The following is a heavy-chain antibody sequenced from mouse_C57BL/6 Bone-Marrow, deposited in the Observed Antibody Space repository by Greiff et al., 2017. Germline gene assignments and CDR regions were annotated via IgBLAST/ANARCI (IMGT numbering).Heavy chain of an antibody. CDR3: TTRFGYYGRYYAMDY. J-gene: IGHJ4*01. V-gene: IGHV14-4*01. CDR2: IDPENGDT. Sequence: VQLKQSGAELVRPGASVKLSCTASGFNIKDDYMHWVKQRPEQGLEWIGWIDPENGDTDYASKFQGKATITADTSSNTAYLQLSSLTSEDTAVYYCTTRFGYYGRYYAMDYWGQGTSVTVSS. D-gene: IGHD1-1*01. CDR1: GFNIKDDY.